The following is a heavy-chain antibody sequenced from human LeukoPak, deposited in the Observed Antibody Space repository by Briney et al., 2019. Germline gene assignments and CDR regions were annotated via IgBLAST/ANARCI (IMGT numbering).Heavy chain of an antibody. V-gene: IGHV3-23*01. CDR1: GFTFSSYA. CDR2: ISGSGGST. Sequence: GGSLRLSCAASGFTFSSYAMNWVRQAPGKGLEWVSAISGSGGSTYYADSVKGRFTISRDNSKNTRYLQMNSLRAEDTAVYYCAKVEDSSGWYAHYYYYGMDVWGQGTTVTVSS. D-gene: IGHD6-19*01. CDR3: AKVEDSSGWYAHYYYYGMDV. J-gene: IGHJ6*02.